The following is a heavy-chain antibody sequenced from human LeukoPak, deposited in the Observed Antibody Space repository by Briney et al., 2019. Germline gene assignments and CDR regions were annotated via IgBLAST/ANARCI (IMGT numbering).Heavy chain of an antibody. V-gene: IGHV5-51*01. CDR3: ARHGKNYYDSSGDGDY. D-gene: IGHD3-22*01. J-gene: IGHJ4*02. CDR2: IYPGDSDT. Sequence: GESLKISCKGSGYSFTSYWIGWVRQMPGKGLEWMGIIYPGDSDTTYSPSFQGQVTISADKSISTAYLQWSSLNASDTAMYYCARHGKNYYDSSGDGDYWGQGTLVTVSS. CDR1: GYSFTSYW.